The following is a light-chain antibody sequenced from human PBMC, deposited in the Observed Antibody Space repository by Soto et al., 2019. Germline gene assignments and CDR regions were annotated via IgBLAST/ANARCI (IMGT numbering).Light chain of an antibody. CDR3: AVWDAGLNGPGVI. J-gene: IGLJ2*01. CDR1: TSNVGTHY. Sequence: QAVVTQPPSVSGTPGQTITISCSGSTSNVGTHYVYWYQQVSGSAPKLVIQANHQRPSGVTDRFSGSKSGTSATLAISGLRSEDEAEYYCAVWDAGLNGPGVIFGGGTQLTVL. CDR2: ANH. V-gene: IGLV1-47*02.